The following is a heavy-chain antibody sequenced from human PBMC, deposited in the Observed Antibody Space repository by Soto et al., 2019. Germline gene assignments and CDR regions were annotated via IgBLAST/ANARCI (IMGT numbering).Heavy chain of an antibody. CDR1: GGSISSYY. CDR2: IYYSGST. D-gene: IGHD2-21*01. V-gene: IGHV4-59*08. Sequence: TLSLTCTVSGGSISSYYWSWIRQPPGKRLEWIGYIYYSGSTNYNPSLKSRVTISVDTSKNQFSLKLSSVTAADTAVYYCARLGAYYQSIASWGPGTLVTVSS. CDR3: ARLGAYYQSIAS. J-gene: IGHJ5*01.